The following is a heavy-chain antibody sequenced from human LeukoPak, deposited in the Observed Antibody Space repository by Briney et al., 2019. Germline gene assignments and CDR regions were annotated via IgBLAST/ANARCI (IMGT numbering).Heavy chain of an antibody. V-gene: IGHV3-20*04. CDR2: INWNGGST. CDR3: ARDEYYDYVWGSRHGGDY. J-gene: IGHJ4*02. D-gene: IGHD3-16*01. Sequence: GGSLRLSCAASGFTFDDYGMSWVRQAPGKGLEWVSGINWNGGSTGYADSVKGRFTISRDNAKNSLYLQMNSLRAEDTAVYYCARDEYYDYVWGSRHGGDYWGQGTLVTVSS. CDR1: GFTFDDYG.